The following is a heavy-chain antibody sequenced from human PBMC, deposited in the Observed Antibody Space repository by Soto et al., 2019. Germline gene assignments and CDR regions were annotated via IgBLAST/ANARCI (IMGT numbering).Heavy chain of an antibody. CDR3: ARGRGNNLWIRYRFDP. Sequence: SETLSLTCPVSGFSISSSSYYWGWIRQPPGKGLEWIGSIYYSGSTYYNPSLKSRVTISVDTSKNQFSLKLSSVTAADTAVYYCARGRGNNLWIRYRFDPWGQGTLVTVSS. D-gene: IGHD5-12*01. J-gene: IGHJ5*02. CDR1: GFSISSSSYY. V-gene: IGHV4-39*01. CDR2: IYYSGST.